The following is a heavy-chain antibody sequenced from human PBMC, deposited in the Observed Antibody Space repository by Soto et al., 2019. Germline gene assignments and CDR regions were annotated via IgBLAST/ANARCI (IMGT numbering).Heavy chain of an antibody. CDR2: ISGSGGST. Sequence: EVQLLESGGGLVQPGGSLRLSCAASGFTFRSHAMSWVRQAPGKGLEWVSAISGSGGSTYYADSVKGRFTISRDNSKNTMYLQMNSLRAEDTAVYYGARFSISWYDAFDIWGQGTMVTVSS. V-gene: IGHV3-23*01. CDR3: ARFSISWYDAFDI. CDR1: GFTFRSHA. D-gene: IGHD6-13*01. J-gene: IGHJ3*02.